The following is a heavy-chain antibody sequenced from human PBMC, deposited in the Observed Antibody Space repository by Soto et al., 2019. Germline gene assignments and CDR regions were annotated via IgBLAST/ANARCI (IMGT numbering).Heavy chain of an antibody. Sequence: EVQLLESGGGLLQPGGSLRLSCAASGINFSTYAMSWVRQAPGKGLEWVSTITSLGSTYYPDSVKGRFTISRDSSKNLLYLQMNSLRDEDTAVYYCAKGPLIVVVPFDYWGQGTLVTVSA. J-gene: IGHJ4*02. D-gene: IGHD2-15*01. CDR3: AKGPLIVVVPFDY. CDR2: ITSLGST. CDR1: GINFSTYA. V-gene: IGHV3-23*01.